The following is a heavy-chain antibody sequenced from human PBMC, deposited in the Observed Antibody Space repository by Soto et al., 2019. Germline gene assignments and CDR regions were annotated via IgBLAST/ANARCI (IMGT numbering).Heavy chain of an antibody. CDR1: GVTFSTYT. J-gene: IGHJ6*01. CDR3: ARDPVYGDYVRYYCYSMDV. Sequence: SVKVSCKAAGVTFSTYTISWVRQAPGQGLEWMGGIIPIFGTANYAQKFQGRVTITADESTSTAYMELSSLRSEDTAVYYCARDPVYGDYVRYYCYSMDVWGQGSTVTVSS. D-gene: IGHD4-17*01. V-gene: IGHV1-69*13. CDR2: IIPIFGTA.